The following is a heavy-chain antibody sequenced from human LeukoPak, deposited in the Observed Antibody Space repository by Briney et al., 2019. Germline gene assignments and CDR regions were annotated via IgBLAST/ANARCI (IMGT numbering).Heavy chain of an antibody. CDR2: ITHSGSS. J-gene: IGHJ6*03. Sequence: SETLSLTCAVSGGSFRGFYWSWIRQSPDKGLEWIGEITHSGSSSYNPSLRSRLTISVDTSKNQFSLKLKSMTAADTAIYYCARSHCGGDCYSSRWQVFYGYYYYYMDVWAKGTTVTVSS. CDR3: ARSHCGGDCYSSRWQVFYGYYYYYMDV. D-gene: IGHD2-21*02. V-gene: IGHV4-34*01. CDR1: GGSFRGFY.